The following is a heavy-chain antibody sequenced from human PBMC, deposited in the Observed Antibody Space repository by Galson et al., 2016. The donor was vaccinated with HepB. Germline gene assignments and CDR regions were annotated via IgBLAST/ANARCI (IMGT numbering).Heavy chain of an antibody. D-gene: IGHD2-2*01. Sequence: SVKVSCEASEYTFTSYYMHWVRQAPGQGLEWVGIINHSGGSPNYAQKVTGRVTMTSDTSTSTVYMELSGLRSEDTAVYDCARSAMDCSSTSCSSYYFDYWGQGTLVTVSS. CDR2: INHSGGSP. V-gene: IGHV1-46*01. CDR1: EYTFTSYY. J-gene: IGHJ4*02. CDR3: ARSAMDCSSTSCSSYYFDY.